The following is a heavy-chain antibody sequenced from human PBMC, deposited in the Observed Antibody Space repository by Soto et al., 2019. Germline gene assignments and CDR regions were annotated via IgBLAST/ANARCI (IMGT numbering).Heavy chain of an antibody. Sequence: PSETLSLTCTVSGGSINDYYWSWTRQPPGKGLEWIAYGLRPDYTGYNPSLRNRVTISSDTSKNQFSLRLISVTAADTAVYYCVAGPDRAKSAYWGQGTLVTVPQ. V-gene: IGHV4-59*01. J-gene: IGHJ4*01. CDR2: GLRPDYT. CDR1: GGSINDYY. CDR3: VAGPDRAKSAY.